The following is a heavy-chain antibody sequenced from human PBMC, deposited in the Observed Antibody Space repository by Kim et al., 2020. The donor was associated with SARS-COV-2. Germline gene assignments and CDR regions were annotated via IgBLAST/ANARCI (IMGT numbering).Heavy chain of an antibody. Sequence: SETLSLTCAVSGGSISSSNWWSWVRQPPGKGLEWIGEIYHSGSTNYNPSLKSRVTISVDKSKNQFSLKLSSVTAADTAVYYCARLTRVELGMVRGVIINEDYYYYGMDVWGQGTTVTVSS. V-gene: IGHV4-4*02. CDR1: GGSISSSNW. CDR2: IYHSGST. J-gene: IGHJ6*02. D-gene: IGHD3-10*01. CDR3: ARLTRVELGMVRGVIINEDYYYYGMDV.